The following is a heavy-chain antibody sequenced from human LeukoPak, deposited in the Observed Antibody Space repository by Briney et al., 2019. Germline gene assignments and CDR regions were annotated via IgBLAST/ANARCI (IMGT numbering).Heavy chain of an antibody. V-gene: IGHV1-2*02. Sequence: VSGKVSCKASGGTVSSYAISWGRQAPGQRLEWLGWINPNSGGTNYAQKFQGRVTMTRDTSISTAYMELSRLRPDDTAVYYCARDLVAAAGSYPWGQGTLVTVSS. CDR1: GGTVSSYA. CDR2: INPNSGGT. CDR3: ARDLVAAAGSYP. D-gene: IGHD6-13*01. J-gene: IGHJ5*02.